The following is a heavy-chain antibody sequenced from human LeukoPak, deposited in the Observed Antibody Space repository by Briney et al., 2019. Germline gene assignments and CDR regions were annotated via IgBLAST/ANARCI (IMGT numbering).Heavy chain of an antibody. CDR3: AELGITMIGGV. D-gene: IGHD3-10*02. CDR2: ISSSSSYI. V-gene: IGHV3-21*01. CDR1: GFTFSGYN. Sequence: GGSLRLSCAASGFTFSGYNMNWVRQAPGKGLEWVSSISSSSSYIYYADSVKGRFTISRDNAKNSLYLQMNSLRAEDTAVYYCAELGITMIGGVWGKGTTVTISS. J-gene: IGHJ6*04.